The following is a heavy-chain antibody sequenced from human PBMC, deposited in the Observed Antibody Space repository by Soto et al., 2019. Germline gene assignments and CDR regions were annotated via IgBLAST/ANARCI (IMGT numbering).Heavy chain of an antibody. J-gene: IGHJ5*02. CDR2: VSSDETTE. Sequence: GGSLRLSCAASGFTFSIYAMQWVRQAPGKGLEWVAVVSSDETTEYYADSVKGRFTISRDNSENTLHLQMNSLRVEDTAVYYCVGDNWNDRTLFDLWGQGTLVTVSS. V-gene: IGHV3-30-3*01. CDR3: VGDNWNDRTLFDL. CDR1: GFTFSIYA. D-gene: IGHD1-20*01.